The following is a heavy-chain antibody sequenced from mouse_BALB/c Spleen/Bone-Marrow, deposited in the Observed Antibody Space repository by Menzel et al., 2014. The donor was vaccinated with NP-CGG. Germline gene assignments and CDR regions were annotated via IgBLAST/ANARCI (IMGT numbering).Heavy chain of an antibody. J-gene: IGHJ3*01. CDR3: ARHNYDETWFAY. V-gene: IGHV5-12*02. Sequence: EVNVVESGGGLVQPGGSLKLSCATSGFTFGDYYMYWVRQTPEKRLEWVAYISNGGGSTYYPDTVKGRFTISRDNAKNTLYLQMSRLKSEDTAMYYCARHNYDETWFAYWGQGTLVTVSA. D-gene: IGHD2-4*01. CDR1: GFTFGDYY. CDR2: ISNGGGST.